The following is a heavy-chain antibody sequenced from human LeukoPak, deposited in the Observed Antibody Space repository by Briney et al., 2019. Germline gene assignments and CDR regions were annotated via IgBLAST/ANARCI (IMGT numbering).Heavy chain of an antibody. CDR1: GGTFSSYA. Sequence: ASVKVSCKASGGTFSSYAISWVRQALGQGLEWMGGIIPIFGTANYAQKFQGRVTITADESTSTAYMELSSLRSEDTAVYDCSGDCSGGSCPPGYYGMDVWGKGTTVTVSS. D-gene: IGHD2-15*01. CDR2: IIPIFGTA. V-gene: IGHV1-69*13. J-gene: IGHJ6*04. CDR3: SGDCSGGSCPPGYYGMDV.